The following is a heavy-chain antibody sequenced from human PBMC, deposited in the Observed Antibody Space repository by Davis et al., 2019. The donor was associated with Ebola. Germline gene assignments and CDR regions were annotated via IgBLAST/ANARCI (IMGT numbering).Heavy chain of an antibody. CDR1: GYTFTGYY. D-gene: IGHD1-26*01. J-gene: IGHJ4*02. CDR2: INPNSGGT. CDR3: ARINFRISGSYSGGDY. V-gene: IGHV1-2*02. Sequence: ASVKVSCKASGYTFTGYYMHWVRQAPGQGLEWMGWINPNSGGTNYAQKFQGRVTMTRDTSISTAYMELSRLRSDDTAVYYCARINFRISGSYSGGDYWGQGTLVTVSS.